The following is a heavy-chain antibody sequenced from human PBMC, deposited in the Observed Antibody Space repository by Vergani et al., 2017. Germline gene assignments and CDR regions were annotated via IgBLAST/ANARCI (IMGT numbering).Heavy chain of an antibody. CDR2: VYWNYDE. V-gene: IGHV2-5*01. Sequence: QITLRESGPTLVKPTQTLTLTCTFSGCSLTTGGEGVGWIRQPPGRALEWLAFVYWNYDERYSPSLKSRVTITKDTSKNEVILTMATMDPVDTATYYCVHRLGYFDWDGAFDVWGPGTMVTVSS. D-gene: IGHD3-9*01. CDR1: GCSLTTGGEG. CDR3: VHRLGYFDWDGAFDV. J-gene: IGHJ3*01.